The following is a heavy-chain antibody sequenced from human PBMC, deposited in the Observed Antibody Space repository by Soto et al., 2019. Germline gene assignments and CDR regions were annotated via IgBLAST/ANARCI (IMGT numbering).Heavy chain of an antibody. J-gene: IGHJ4*02. CDR2: TWYDASNK. Sequence: GGSLRLSCAASGVTFSNYGIHWVRQAPGKGLEWVAVTWYDASNKYYADSVKGRFTISRDNSKNTLYLQMNSLRAEDTAVYYCARDAHTYYDFLSGHNDYWGQGTLVTVSS. CDR3: ARDAHTYYDFLSGHNDY. CDR1: GVTFSNYG. V-gene: IGHV3-33*01. D-gene: IGHD3-3*01.